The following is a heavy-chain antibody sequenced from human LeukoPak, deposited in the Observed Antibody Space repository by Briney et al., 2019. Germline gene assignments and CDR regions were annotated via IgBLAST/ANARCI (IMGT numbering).Heavy chain of an antibody. D-gene: IGHD6-13*01. Sequence: SGPTLVKPTQTLTLTCTFSGFSLSTSGVGVGWIRQPPGKALEWLALIYWDDDKRYSPSLKSRLTITKDTSKNQVVLTMTNMDPVDTATYYCAHSARAATLLSRSYFDYWGQGTLVTVSS. V-gene: IGHV2-5*02. J-gene: IGHJ4*02. CDR3: AHSARAATLLSRSYFDY. CDR2: IYWDDDK. CDR1: GFSLSTSGVG.